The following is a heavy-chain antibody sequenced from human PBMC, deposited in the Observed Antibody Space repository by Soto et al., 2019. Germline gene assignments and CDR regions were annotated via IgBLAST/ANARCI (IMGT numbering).Heavy chain of an antibody. D-gene: IGHD3-3*01. CDR1: GGSVSSGSYY. V-gene: IGHV4-61*01. CDR2: IYYSGST. CDR3: ARDRITIFGPAPHTDV. Sequence: PSETLSLTCTVSGGSVSSGSYYWSWIRQPPGKGLEWIGYIYYSGSTNYNPSLKSRVTISVDTSKNQFSLKLSSVTAADTAVYYCARDRITIFGPAPHTDVWGQGTTVTVSS. J-gene: IGHJ6*02.